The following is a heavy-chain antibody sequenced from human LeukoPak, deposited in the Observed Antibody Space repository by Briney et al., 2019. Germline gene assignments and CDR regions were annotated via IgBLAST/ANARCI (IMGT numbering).Heavy chain of an antibody. V-gene: IGHV4-39*01. J-gene: IGHJ5*02. CDR1: GGSISSSSYY. D-gene: IGHD2-15*01. CDR2: INHSGST. CDR3: ARQRVAVDWFDP. Sequence: SETLSLTCTVSGGSISSSSYYWGWIRQPPGKGPEWIGEINHSGSTNYNPSLKSRVTISVDTSKNQFSLKLSSVTAADTAMYYCARQRVAVDWFDPWGQGTLVTVSS.